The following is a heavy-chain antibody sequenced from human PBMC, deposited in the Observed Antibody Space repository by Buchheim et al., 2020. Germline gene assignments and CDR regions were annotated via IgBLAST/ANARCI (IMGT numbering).Heavy chain of an antibody. D-gene: IGHD3-3*01. J-gene: IGHJ2*01. Sequence: QVQLVESGGGVVQPGRSLRLSCAASGFTFSSYALHWVRQAPGKGLEWVSFISYDGLDKPYAASVKGRFSISRDNSNKTLFLQVNSLKTEDTAVYYCARGGFGYWYFDLWGRGTL. CDR2: ISYDGLDK. V-gene: IGHV3-30*04. CDR1: GFTFSSYA. CDR3: ARGGFGYWYFDL.